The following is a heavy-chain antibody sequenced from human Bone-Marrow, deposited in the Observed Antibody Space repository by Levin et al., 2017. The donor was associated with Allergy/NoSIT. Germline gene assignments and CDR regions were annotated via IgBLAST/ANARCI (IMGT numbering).Heavy chain of an antibody. J-gene: IGHJ5*02. D-gene: IGHD3-3*01. CDR3: AREGGLITTNWFDP. V-gene: IGHV3-33*01. CDR1: GFTFSSYG. Sequence: GGSLRLSCAASGFTFSSYGMHWVRQAPGKGLEWVAVIWYDGSNKYYADSVKGRFTISRDNSKNTLYLQMNSLRAEDTAVYYCAREGGLITTNWFDPWGQGTLVTVSS. CDR2: IWYDGSNK.